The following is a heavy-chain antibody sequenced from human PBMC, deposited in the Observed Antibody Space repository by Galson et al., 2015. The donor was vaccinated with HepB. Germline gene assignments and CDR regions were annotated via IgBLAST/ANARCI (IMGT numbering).Heavy chain of an antibody. V-gene: IGHV1-69*13. D-gene: IGHD3-3*01. CDR3: ARALRYYDFWSGYLPLVNYYYYGMDV. Sequence: SVKVSCKASGGTFSSYAISWVRQAPGQGLEWMGGIIPIFGTANYAQKFQGRVTITADESTSTAYMELSSLRSEDTAVYYCARALRYYDFWSGYLPLVNYYYYGMDVWGQGTTVTVSS. J-gene: IGHJ6*02. CDR2: IIPIFGTA. CDR1: GGTFSSYA.